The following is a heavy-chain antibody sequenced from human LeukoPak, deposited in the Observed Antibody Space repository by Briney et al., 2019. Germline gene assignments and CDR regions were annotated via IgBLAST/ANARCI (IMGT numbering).Heavy chain of an antibody. Sequence: ETLCLTCTVSGGSISSSSSYWGWIRLPPGKWLGWIGSIYYSGSTYYDPSLKSRVPISVDTSKHQFSLKLSSVTAADTAVYCCASRYSSSWYDFFYMDVWGKGTTVTVSS. D-gene: IGHD6-13*01. J-gene: IGHJ6*03. CDR3: ASRYSSSWYDFFYMDV. CDR1: GGSISSSSSY. CDR2: IYYSGST. V-gene: IGHV4-39*01.